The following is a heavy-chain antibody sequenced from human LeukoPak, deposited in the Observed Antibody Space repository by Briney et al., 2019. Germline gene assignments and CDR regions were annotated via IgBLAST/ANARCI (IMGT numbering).Heavy chain of an antibody. Sequence: SVKVSCKASGGTFSSYAISWVRQAPGQGLEWMGGIIPIFGTANYAQKFQGRVTITADESTSTAYMELSSLRSEGTAVYYCASPRPNPRSRWFGELSWIGAFDIWGQGTMVTVSS. CDR1: GGTFSSYA. J-gene: IGHJ3*02. V-gene: IGHV1-69*01. D-gene: IGHD3-10*01. CDR3: ASPRPNPRSRWFGELSWIGAFDI. CDR2: IIPIFGTA.